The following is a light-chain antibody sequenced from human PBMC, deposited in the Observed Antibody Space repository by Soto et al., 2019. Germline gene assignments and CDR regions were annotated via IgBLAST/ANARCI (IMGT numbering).Light chain of an antibody. CDR2: EGR. Sequence: QSVLSQPASVSGSPGQSITISCTGINSGVVNYEYVSWYQQFPDKAPKLIIYEGRERPSGVSDRFSGSKSDNAASLTISALQTEDEAAYFCLSYGKVFGTGTKLIVL. V-gene: IGLV2-23*01. J-gene: IGLJ1*01. CDR3: LSYGKV. CDR1: NSGVVNYEY.